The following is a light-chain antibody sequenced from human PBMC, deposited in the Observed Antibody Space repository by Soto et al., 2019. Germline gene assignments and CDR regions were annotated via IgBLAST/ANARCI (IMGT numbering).Light chain of an antibody. CDR2: DAT. V-gene: IGKV3-11*01. CDR3: HQRSNWPWT. Sequence: EIVLTKSPATLSLSPGERATLSCRASQSVSSYLAWYQQKPGQAPRLLIYDATSRAAGIPPRFSGSGFGTDFTLTLSSLEPEDFAVYYCHQRSNWPWTFGQGTKVDI. J-gene: IGKJ1*01. CDR1: QSVSSY.